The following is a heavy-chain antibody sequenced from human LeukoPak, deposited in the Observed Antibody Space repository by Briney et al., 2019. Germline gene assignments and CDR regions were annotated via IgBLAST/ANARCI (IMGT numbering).Heavy chain of an antibody. CDR2: ISSSGATI. V-gene: IGHV3-48*02. CDR3: VRANSLMVRGVITYFDS. Sequence: GGSLRLSCAASGFTFSSYGMNWVRQAPGKGPEFVAYISSSGATIYYADSLKGRFTISRDNAKNSLYLQMNSLRDEDTAVYFCVRANSLMVRGVITYFDSWGQGTLVTVSS. J-gene: IGHJ4*02. CDR1: GFTFSSYG. D-gene: IGHD3-10*01.